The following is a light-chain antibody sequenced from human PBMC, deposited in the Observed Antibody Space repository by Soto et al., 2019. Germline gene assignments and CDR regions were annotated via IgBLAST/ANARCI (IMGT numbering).Light chain of an antibody. CDR1: NSNLGAGYD. CDR2: GNR. J-gene: IGLJ3*02. CDR3: QAYDYSLTASV. Sequence: QYVLTQPPSVSGAQGRRVTISCTGNNSNLGAGYDVHWYQQLPGAAPKLVIFGNRNRPSGVPERFSGSKSGTSASLAITGLQAEDEADYYCQAYDYSLTASVFGGGTKLTVL. V-gene: IGLV1-40*01.